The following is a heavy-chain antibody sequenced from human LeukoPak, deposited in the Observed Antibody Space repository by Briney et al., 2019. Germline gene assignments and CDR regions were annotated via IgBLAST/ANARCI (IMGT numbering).Heavy chain of an antibody. D-gene: IGHD6-19*01. J-gene: IGHJ4*02. CDR3: ARADSSGVDVTFDY. Sequence: PSGTLSLTFPVSGGSIIIYYGSWIRQPPGKGLEWIGYIYYSGSTNYNPSLKSRVTISVDTSKNQFSLKLSSVTAADTAVYYCARADSSGVDVTFDYWGQGTLVTVSS. CDR1: GGSIIIYY. CDR2: IYYSGST. V-gene: IGHV4-59*01.